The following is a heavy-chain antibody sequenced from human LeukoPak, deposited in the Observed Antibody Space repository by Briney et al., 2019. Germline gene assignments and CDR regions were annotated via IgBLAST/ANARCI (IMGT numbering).Heavy chain of an antibody. CDR1: GGSISSYY. CDR2: IYYSGST. J-gene: IGHJ6*02. CDR3: ASSYYYYGMDV. Sequence: PSETLSLTCTVSGGSISSYYWSWIRQPPGKGLEWIGYIYYSGSTNYNPSLKSRVTISIDTSKNQFSLKPSSVTAADTAVYYCASSYYYYGMDVWGQGTTVTVSS. V-gene: IGHV4-59*01.